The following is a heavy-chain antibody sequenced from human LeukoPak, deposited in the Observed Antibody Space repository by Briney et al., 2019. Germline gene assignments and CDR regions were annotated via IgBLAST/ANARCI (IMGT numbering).Heavy chain of an antibody. V-gene: IGHV3-43*01. CDR2: ISWDGGST. D-gene: IGHD6-13*01. CDR3: AKGVGSSWYNVFDY. J-gene: IGHJ4*02. CDR1: GFTFDDYT. Sequence: GGSLRLSCAASGFTFDDYTMHWVRQAPGKGLEWVSLISWDGGSTYYADSVKGRFTISRDNSKISLYLQMNSLRTEDTALYYCAKGVGSSWYNVFDYWGQGTLVTVSS.